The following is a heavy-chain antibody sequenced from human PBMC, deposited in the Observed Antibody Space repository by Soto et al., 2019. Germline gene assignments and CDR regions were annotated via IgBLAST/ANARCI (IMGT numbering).Heavy chain of an antibody. J-gene: IGHJ4*02. Sequence: PSETLSLTCTVSGGSISSGDYYWSWIRQPPGKGLEWIGYIYYGGATYCNPSLKSRVFLSVDTSKNQFSLNLSSVTAADTAVYFCARTAYSYDYPRVGWDFDQWGQGTLVTVSS. CDR3: ARTAYSYDYPRVGWDFDQ. V-gene: IGHV4-30-4*01. D-gene: IGHD5-18*01. CDR1: GGSISSGDYY. CDR2: IYYGGAT.